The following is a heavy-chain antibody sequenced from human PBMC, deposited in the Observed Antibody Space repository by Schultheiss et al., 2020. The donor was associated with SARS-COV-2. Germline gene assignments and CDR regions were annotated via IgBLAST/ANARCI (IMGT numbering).Heavy chain of an antibody. CDR3: ATAPYISGWTAEFDY. CDR1: GFTFSSYW. CDR2: LFRDGTT. D-gene: IGHD6-19*01. Sequence: GGSLRLSCAASGFTFSSYWMSWVRQAPGKGLEWISVLFRDGTTYYTDSVKGRFTISRDNSKNTLYLQMNSLRAEDTAVYYCATAPYISGWTAEFDYWGQGTLVTVSS. J-gene: IGHJ4*02. V-gene: IGHV3-53*01.